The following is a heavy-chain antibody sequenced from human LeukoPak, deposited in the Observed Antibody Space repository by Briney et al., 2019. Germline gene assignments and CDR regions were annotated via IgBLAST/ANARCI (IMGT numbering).Heavy chain of an antibody. CDR3: AVVTTTTFDY. Sequence: SETLSLTCTVSGGSISSSSYYWDWIRQPPGKGLEWIGSIYYSGSTYYNPSLRSRVTISVGTSKNQFSLKLSSVTASDTAVYYCAVVTTTTFDYWGQGTLVTVSS. J-gene: IGHJ4*02. D-gene: IGHD4-23*01. V-gene: IGHV4-39*01. CDR1: GGSISSSSYY. CDR2: IYYSGST.